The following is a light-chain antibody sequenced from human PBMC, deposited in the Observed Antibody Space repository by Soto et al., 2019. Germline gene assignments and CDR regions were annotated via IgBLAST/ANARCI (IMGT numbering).Light chain of an antibody. V-gene: IGKV3-20*01. J-gene: IGKJ4*01. Sequence: EIVLTQSPDILSLSPGERATLSCRASQAISSSYLAWYHQKTGQAPRLLIYGASNRAPGIPDRFSGSGSGTDFTLTIRRLETEDFAVYYCQHYGSSPLTFGGGTKVEIK. CDR3: QHYGSSPLT. CDR2: GAS. CDR1: QAISSSY.